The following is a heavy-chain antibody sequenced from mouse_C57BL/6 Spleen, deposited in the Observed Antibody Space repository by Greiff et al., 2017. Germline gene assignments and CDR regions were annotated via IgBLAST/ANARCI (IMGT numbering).Heavy chain of an antibody. J-gene: IGHJ4*01. CDR2: ISSGGSYT. D-gene: IGHD2-5*01. Sequence: EVQLVESGGDLVKPGGSLKLSCAASGFTFSSYGMSWVRQTPDQRLEWVATISSGGSYTYYPDSVKGRFPISRDNAKNTLYLQMSSLTSEDTAMYYCASGYSNGARDYWGQGTSVTVSS. CDR1: GFTFSSYG. V-gene: IGHV5-6*01. CDR3: ASGYSNGARDY.